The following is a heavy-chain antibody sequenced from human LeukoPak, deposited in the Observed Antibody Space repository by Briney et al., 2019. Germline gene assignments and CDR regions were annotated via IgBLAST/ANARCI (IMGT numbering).Heavy chain of an antibody. V-gene: IGHV4-59*08. CDR1: GGSISSYY. CDR3: ARQFAGDDAFDI. J-gene: IGHJ3*02. D-gene: IGHD6-13*01. Sequence: SETLSLTCTVSGGSISSYYWSWIRQPPGKGLEWIGYIYYRESTNYNPSLKSRVTISVDTSKNQFSLKLSSVTAADTAVYYCARQFAGDDAFDIWGQGTMVTVSS. CDR2: IYYREST.